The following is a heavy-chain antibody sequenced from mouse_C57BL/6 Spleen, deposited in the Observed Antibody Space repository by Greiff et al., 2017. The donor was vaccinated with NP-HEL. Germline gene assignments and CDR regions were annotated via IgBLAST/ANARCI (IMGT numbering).Heavy chain of an antibody. CDR1: GYTFTDYE. V-gene: IGHV1-15*01. Sequence: VHLVESGAELVRPGASVTLSCKASGYTFTDYEMHWVKQTPVHGLEWIGAIDPETGGTAYNQKFKGKAILTADKSSSTAYMELRSLTSEDSAVYYCTRDTVVATDYAMDYWGQGTSVTVSS. D-gene: IGHD1-1*01. J-gene: IGHJ4*01. CDR3: TRDTVVATDYAMDY. CDR2: IDPETGGT.